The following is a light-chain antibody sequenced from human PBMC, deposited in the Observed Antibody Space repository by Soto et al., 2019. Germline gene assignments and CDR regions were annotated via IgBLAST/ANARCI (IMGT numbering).Light chain of an antibody. Sequence: QSALTQPPSASGSPGQSVTISCTGTSSDSGGYKYVSWYQQHPGKAPKLIIYEVNQRPSGVPDRFSGSKSGNTASLTVSGLQAEDEADYYCSSYVVSNNLRVFGTGTKLTVL. CDR1: SSDSGGYKY. CDR3: SSYVVSNNLRV. V-gene: IGLV2-8*01. J-gene: IGLJ1*01. CDR2: EVN.